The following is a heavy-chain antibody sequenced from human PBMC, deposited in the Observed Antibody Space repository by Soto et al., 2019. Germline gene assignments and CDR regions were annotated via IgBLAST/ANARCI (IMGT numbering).Heavy chain of an antibody. CDR1: GDFLTTYY. V-gene: IGHV4-59*01. CDR3: ARSPQYSSGWNSGFDY. D-gene: IGHD6-19*01. Sequence: SETLSLTCDVSGDFLTTYYWNWTRQSPGKGLEWIGYTFYGGHTNYNPSLRGRATISVDTSKNQFSLKLSSVTAADTAVYYCARSPQYSSGWNSGFDYWDQGTLGTVSS. CDR2: TFYGGHT. J-gene: IGHJ4*02.